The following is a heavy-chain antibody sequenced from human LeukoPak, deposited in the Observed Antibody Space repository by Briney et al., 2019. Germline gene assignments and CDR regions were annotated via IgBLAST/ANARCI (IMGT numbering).Heavy chain of an antibody. CDR3: ARDLLDCGGPKCSDY. Sequence: GGSLRLSCSASGFTFENYRMHWVRQAPGKGLEWVSLITHDGSNKYYADSVKGRFTISRDNSKNTVHLQMSSLRTEDTAVYYCARDLLDCGGPKCSDYGGQGTLVTVSS. CDR1: GFTFENYR. CDR2: ITHDGSNK. J-gene: IGHJ4*02. D-gene: IGHD2-21*01. V-gene: IGHV3-30-3*01.